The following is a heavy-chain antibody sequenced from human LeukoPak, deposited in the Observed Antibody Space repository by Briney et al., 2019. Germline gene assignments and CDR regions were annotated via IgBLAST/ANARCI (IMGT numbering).Heavy chain of an antibody. CDR1: GYTFTSYD. D-gene: IGHD3-3*01. V-gene: IGHV1-8*01. CDR2: MNPNSGST. CDR3: ARGRGCDFWSGYFRDYYYGMDV. Sequence: ASVKVSCKASGYTFTSYDINWVRQATGQGLEWMGWMNPNSGSTGYAQKFQGRVTMTRNTSISTAYMELSSLRSEDTAVYYCARGRGCDFWSGYFRDYYYGMDVWGQGTTVTVSS. J-gene: IGHJ6*02.